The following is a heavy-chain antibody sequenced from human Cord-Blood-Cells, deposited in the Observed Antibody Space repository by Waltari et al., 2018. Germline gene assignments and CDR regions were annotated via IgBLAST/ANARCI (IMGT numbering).Heavy chain of an antibody. CDR1: GFTFSSYD. CDR3: ASSSGSYGGVAFDI. V-gene: IGHV3-13*01. Sequence: EVQLVESGGGLVQPGGSLRLSCAASGFTFSSYDMHWVGQATGKGLEWVSAIGTAGDTDYPGSVKGRFTISRENAKNSLYLQMNSLRAGDTAVYYCASSSGSYGGVAFDIWGQGTMVTVSS. CDR2: IGTAGDT. D-gene: IGHD1-26*01. J-gene: IGHJ3*02.